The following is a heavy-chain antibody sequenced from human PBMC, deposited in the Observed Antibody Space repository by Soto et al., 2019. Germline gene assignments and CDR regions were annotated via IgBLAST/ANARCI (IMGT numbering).Heavy chain of an antibody. Sequence: GASVKVSCKASGFTFTSSAVQWVRQARGQRLEWIGWIVVGSGNTNYAQKFQERVTITRDMSTSTAYMELSSLRSEDTAVYYCAREQQLVLSPHFDYWGQGTLVTVSS. J-gene: IGHJ4*02. CDR1: GFTFTSSA. CDR3: AREQQLVLSPHFDY. CDR2: IVVGSGNT. V-gene: IGHV1-58*01. D-gene: IGHD6-13*01.